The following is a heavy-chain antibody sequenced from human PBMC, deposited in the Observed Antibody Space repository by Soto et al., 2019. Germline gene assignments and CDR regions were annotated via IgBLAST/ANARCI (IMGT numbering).Heavy chain of an antibody. V-gene: IGHV3-30-3*01. Sequence: QVQLVESGGGVVQPGRSLRLSCAASGFTFSSYAMHWVRQAPGKGLEWVAVISYDGSNKYYADSVKGRFTISRDKSKNALYRQMNSLRAEDTAVYYCARDPVLAFVAAYYFDYWGQGTLVTVSS. CDR1: GFTFSSYA. CDR2: ISYDGSNK. J-gene: IGHJ4*02. D-gene: IGHD6-19*01. CDR3: ARDPVLAFVAAYYFDY.